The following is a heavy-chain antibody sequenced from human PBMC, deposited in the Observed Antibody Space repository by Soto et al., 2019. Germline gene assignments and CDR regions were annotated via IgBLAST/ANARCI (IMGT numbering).Heavy chain of an antibody. J-gene: IGHJ3*02. D-gene: IGHD2-15*01. CDR2: FDPEDGET. Sequence: ASVKVSCKVSGYTLTELSMHWVRQAPGKGLEWMGGFDPEDGETIYAQKFQGRVTMTEDTSTDTAYMELSSLRSEDTAVYYCATAWSRVAATSHAFAIWGQGTMVTVSS. CDR1: GYTLTELS. V-gene: IGHV1-24*01. CDR3: ATAWSRVAATSHAFAI.